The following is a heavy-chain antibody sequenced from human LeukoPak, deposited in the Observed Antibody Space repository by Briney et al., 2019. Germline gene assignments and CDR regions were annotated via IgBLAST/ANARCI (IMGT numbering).Heavy chain of an antibody. CDR2: IIPILGIA. Sequence: SVKVSCKASGGTFSSYAISWVRQAPGQGLEWMGRIIPILGIANYAQKFQGRVTITADKSTSTAYTELSSLRSEDAAVYYCARAAAAQYYYYGMDVWGQGTTVTVSS. CDR3: ARAAAAQYYYYGMDV. D-gene: IGHD6-13*01. CDR1: GGTFSSYA. J-gene: IGHJ6*02. V-gene: IGHV1-69*04.